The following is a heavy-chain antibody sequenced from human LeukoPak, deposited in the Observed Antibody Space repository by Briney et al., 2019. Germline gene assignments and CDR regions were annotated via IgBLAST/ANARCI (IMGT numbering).Heavy chain of an antibody. J-gene: IGHJ3*02. V-gene: IGHV3-48*04. CDR3: ARDHNGGYVHDAFDI. CDR2: ISNTGSVI. Sequence: GGSLRLSFAASGFTFSSYSMNWVRQAPGKGLEWISYISNTGSVIYYADSVKGRFTISRDNAKNSLYLQMNSLRAEDTAIYSCARDHNGGYVHDAFDIWGQGTMVTVSS. CDR1: GFTFSSYS. D-gene: IGHD5-12*01.